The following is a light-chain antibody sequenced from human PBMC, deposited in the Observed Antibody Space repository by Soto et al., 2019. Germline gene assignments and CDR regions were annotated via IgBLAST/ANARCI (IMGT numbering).Light chain of an antibody. CDR3: QQYGSSGT. Sequence: EFVLTQSPGTLSLSPGERATLFCRASQSVSNNYLAWYQQKPGQAPRLLIYGASNRATGIPDRFSGSGSGTDFTLTISRLEPEDFAVYYCQQYGSSGTFGQGTKVDIK. CDR1: QSVSNNY. J-gene: IGKJ1*01. V-gene: IGKV3-20*01. CDR2: GAS.